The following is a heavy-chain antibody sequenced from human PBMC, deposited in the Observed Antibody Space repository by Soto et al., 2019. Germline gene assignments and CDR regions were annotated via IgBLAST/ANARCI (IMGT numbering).Heavy chain of an antibody. J-gene: IGHJ6*02. D-gene: IGHD2-15*01. CDR2: MDPLTGGT. Sequence: GASVKVSCNASGYNLCAYYTYCVQQAPWRQLERWGLMDPLTGGTDSDERLTDSVTMTRDTSSDTSYMELRRLRSDDTPIYFCARGRDAASQFYAPHGMDVWVQGTTVTVSS. CDR1: GYNLCAYY. CDR3: ARGRDAASQFYAPHGMDV. V-gene: IGHV1-2*02.